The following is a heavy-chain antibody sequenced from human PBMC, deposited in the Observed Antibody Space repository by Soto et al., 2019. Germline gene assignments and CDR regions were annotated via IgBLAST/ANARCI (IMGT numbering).Heavy chain of an antibody. D-gene: IGHD6-19*01. J-gene: IGHJ4*02. CDR2: LSGSGTST. CDR1: GFSFVNYA. Sequence: GGSLRLSCAASGFSFVNYAMNWVRQAPGKGLERVSGLSGSGTSTYYADSVKGRFTISRDNSRDTLFLQMNSLTADDTAVYYCAKATTNGGWFNPFDSWGQGALVTVSS. V-gene: IGHV3-23*01. CDR3: AKATTNGGWFNPFDS.